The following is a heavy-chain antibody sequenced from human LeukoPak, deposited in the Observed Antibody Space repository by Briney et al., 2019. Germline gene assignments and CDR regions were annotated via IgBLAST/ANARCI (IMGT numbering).Heavy chain of an antibody. V-gene: IGHV4-59*01. CDR1: VGSIRGYS. CDR2: IYHSGST. CDR3: AQVGYGTFLVRH. Sequence: SETLSLTCTVSVGSIRGYSWGSIRQPPGKGLEWIGYIYHSGSTNYNPSLKSRVTLSVDTSQTQFSLNLNSVPAAHTPVYYFAQVGYGTFLVRHCGQGTLVTVSS. J-gene: IGHJ4*02. D-gene: IGHD2-8*01.